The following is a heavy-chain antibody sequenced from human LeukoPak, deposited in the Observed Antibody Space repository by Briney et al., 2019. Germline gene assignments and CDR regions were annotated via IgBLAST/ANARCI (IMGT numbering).Heavy chain of an antibody. CDR3: ARGKKYSSSSV. CDR1: GGSFSGYY. CDR2: INHSGST. J-gene: IGHJ6*02. D-gene: IGHD6-6*01. V-gene: IGHV4-34*01. Sequence: PSETLSLTCAVYGGSFSGYYWSWIRQPPVKGLEWIGEINHSGSTNYNPSLKSRVTISVDTSKNQFSLKLSSVTAADTAVYYCARGKKYSSSSVWGQGTTVTVSS.